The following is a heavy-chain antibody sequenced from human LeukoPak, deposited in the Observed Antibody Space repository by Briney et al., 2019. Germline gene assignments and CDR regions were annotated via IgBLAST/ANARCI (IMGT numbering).Heavy chain of an antibody. D-gene: IGHD4-17*01. J-gene: IGHJ5*02. CDR2: INPHSGGT. V-gene: IGHV1-2*02. CDR3: AREMTTELLGCFDP. CDR1: GGSFTSFD. Sequence: ASVKVSCKASGGSFTSFDISWLRQAPGQGLEWMGWINPHSGGTNFAQNFQDRVTMTRDTSISTAYMELSRLRSDDTAVYYCAREMTTELLGCFDPWGQGTLVTVSS.